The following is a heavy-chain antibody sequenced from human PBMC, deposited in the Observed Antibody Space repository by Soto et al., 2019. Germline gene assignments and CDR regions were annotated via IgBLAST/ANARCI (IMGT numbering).Heavy chain of an antibody. CDR3: ARVRRSGTRAAFDI. Sequence: ASVKVSCEASGYTFTGYYMHWVRQAPGQGLEWMGWINPNSGGTNYAQKFQGRVTMTRDTSISTAYMELSRLRSDDTAVYYCARVRRSGTRAAFDIWGQGTMVTVSS. V-gene: IGHV1-2*02. J-gene: IGHJ3*02. CDR2: INPNSGGT. CDR1: GYTFTGYY. D-gene: IGHD1-1*01.